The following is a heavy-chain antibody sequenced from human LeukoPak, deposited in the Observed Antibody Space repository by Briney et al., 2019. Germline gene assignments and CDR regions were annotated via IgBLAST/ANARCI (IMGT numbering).Heavy chain of an antibody. CDR2: ISAYNGNT. CDR1: GYIFTTYA. Sequence: ASVKVSCKASGYIFTTYAIHWIRQAPGQRLEWMGWISAYNGNTNYAQKLQGRVTMTTDTSTSTAYMELRSLRSDDTAVYYCARGTSSGCLDYWGQGTLVTVSS. J-gene: IGHJ4*02. CDR3: ARGTSSGCLDY. D-gene: IGHD6-19*01. V-gene: IGHV1-18*01.